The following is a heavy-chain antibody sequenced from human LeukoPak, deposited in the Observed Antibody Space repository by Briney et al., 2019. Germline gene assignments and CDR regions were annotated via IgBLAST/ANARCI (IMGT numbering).Heavy chain of an antibody. CDR3: ARDLGYSSGWYEVNWFDP. CDR2: IYTSGST. CDR1: GGSISSYY. J-gene: IGHJ5*02. D-gene: IGHD6-19*01. V-gene: IGHV4-4*07. Sequence: PSETLSLTCTVSGGSISSYYWGWIRQPAGKGLEWIGRIYTSGSTNYNPSLKSRVTMSVDTSKNQFSLKLSSVTAADTAVYYCARDLGYSSGWYEVNWFDPWGQGTLVTVSS.